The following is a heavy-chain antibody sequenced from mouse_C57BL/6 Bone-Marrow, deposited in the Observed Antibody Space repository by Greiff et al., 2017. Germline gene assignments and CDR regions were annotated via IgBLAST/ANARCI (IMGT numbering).Heavy chain of an antibody. CDR3: ARHEDVYYDYDGGGFDY. D-gene: IGHD2-4*01. J-gene: IGHJ2*01. Sequence: QVQLQQSGAELVKPGASVKLSCKASGYTFTEYTIHWVKQRSGQGLEWIGWFYPGSGSIKYNEKFKDKATLTAAKSSSTVYMELSRLTSEDSAVYFCARHEDVYYDYDGGGFDYWGQGTTLTVSS. V-gene: IGHV1-62-2*01. CDR2: FYPGSGSI. CDR1: GYTFTEYT.